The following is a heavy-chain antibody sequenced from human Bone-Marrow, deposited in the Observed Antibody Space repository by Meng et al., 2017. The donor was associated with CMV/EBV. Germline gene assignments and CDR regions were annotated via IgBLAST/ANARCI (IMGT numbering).Heavy chain of an antibody. D-gene: IGHD3-16*01. Sequence: GGSLRLSCAASGLTFSANWMHWIRQGPGKGLVWVSRINTDGSTTNYADSVKGRFIIYRDNAKNTLYLQMNSLRTEDTGVYYCARAFWGDNSCQKVVDDWGQGTMVTVSS. CDR1: GLTFSANW. CDR3: ARAFWGDNSCQKVVDD. J-gene: IGHJ4*02. V-gene: IGHV3-74*01. CDR2: INTDGSTT.